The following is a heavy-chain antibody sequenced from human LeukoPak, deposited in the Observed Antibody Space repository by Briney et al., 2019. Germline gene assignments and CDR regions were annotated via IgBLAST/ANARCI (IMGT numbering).Heavy chain of an antibody. Sequence: ASVKVSCKASGYTFTSYYMHWVRQAPGQGLEWMGLINPSGGSTSYAQKFQGRVTMTRDTSTSTVYMEPSSLTSEDTAVFYCARGGTYYYDSSGLIYFDYWGQGTLVTVSS. CDR1: GYTFTSYY. V-gene: IGHV1-46*01. CDR3: ARGGTYYYDSSGLIYFDY. D-gene: IGHD3-22*01. J-gene: IGHJ4*02. CDR2: INPSGGST.